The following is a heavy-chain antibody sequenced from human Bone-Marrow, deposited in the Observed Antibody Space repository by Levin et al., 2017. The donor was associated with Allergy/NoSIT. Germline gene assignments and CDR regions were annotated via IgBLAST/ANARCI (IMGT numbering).Heavy chain of an antibody. CDR2: IYNSGRT. Sequence: SETLSLTCTVSGGSISNTNYYWGWIRQPPGKGLEWIGSIYNSGRTFYSPSLKSRVTMSVDTSKNQFYLNLSPGTAAETAVYFCVRHKDYGSGEYYYQYMDVWGKGTTVTVSS. V-gene: IGHV4-39*01. J-gene: IGHJ6*03. CDR3: VRHKDYGSGEYYYQYMDV. CDR1: GGSISNTNYY. D-gene: IGHD3-10*01.